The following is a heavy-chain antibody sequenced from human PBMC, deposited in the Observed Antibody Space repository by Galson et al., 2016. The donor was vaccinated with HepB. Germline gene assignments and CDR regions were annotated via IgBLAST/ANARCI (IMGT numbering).Heavy chain of an antibody. Sequence: SLRLSCAAPGFTFSSYWMHWVRQAPGKGLVWVSRVNSDASSASYADSVKGRLTISRDNAKNTLYLQMNSLRVEDTAMYYCPRGINWGIDSWGQGTLVTVSS. V-gene: IGHV3-74*01. CDR3: PRGINWGIDS. D-gene: IGHD7-27*01. J-gene: IGHJ4*02. CDR1: GFTFSSYW. CDR2: VNSDASSA.